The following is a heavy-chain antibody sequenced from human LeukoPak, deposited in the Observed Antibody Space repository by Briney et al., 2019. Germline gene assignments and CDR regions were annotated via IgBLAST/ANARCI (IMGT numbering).Heavy chain of an antibody. Sequence: SETLSLTCAVYGGSFSGYYWSWIRQPPGKGLEWIGEINHSGSTNYNPSLKSRVTISVDTSKNQFSLKLSSVTAAGTAVYYCARSARVFPFDYWGQGTLVTVSS. CDR3: ARSARVFPFDY. CDR2: INHSGST. V-gene: IGHV4-34*01. CDR1: GGSFSGYY. J-gene: IGHJ4*02.